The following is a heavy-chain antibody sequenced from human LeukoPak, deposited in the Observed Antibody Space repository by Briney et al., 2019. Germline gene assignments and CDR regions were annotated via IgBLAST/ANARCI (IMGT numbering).Heavy chain of an antibody. CDR3: ARGAYFDWYQYDY. J-gene: IGHJ4*02. Sequence: GGSLRLSCAASGFTVSSNYMSWVRQAPGKGLEWVSVIYSGGSTYYADSVKGRFTISRDNSKNTLYLQMNSLRAEDTAVYYCARGAYFDWYQYDYWGQGTLVTVSS. CDR1: GFTVSSNY. CDR2: IYSGGST. D-gene: IGHD3-9*01. V-gene: IGHV3-53*01.